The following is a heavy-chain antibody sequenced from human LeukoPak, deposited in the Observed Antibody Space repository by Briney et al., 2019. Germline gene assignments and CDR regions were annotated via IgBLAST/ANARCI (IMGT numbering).Heavy chain of an antibody. D-gene: IGHD3-3*01. J-gene: IGHJ4*02. CDR2: IHYSGST. CDR1: GGSISSGNYY. V-gene: IGHV4-30-4*08. Sequence: SSQTLSLTCTVSGGSISSGNYYWSWIRQPPGRGLEWIGYIHYSGSTYYNPSLKSRVTISADTSENQLSLKVSSVTAADTAVYYCARLFGVMRDFDYWGQGTLVTVSS. CDR3: ARLFGVMRDFDY.